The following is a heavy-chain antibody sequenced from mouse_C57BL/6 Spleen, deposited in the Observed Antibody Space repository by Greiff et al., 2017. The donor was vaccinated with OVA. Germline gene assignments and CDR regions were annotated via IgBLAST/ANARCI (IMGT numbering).Heavy chain of an antibody. V-gene: IGHV1-54*01. CDR2: INPGSGGT. J-gene: IGHJ1*03. D-gene: IGHD2-5*01. CDR1: GYAFTNYL. CDR3: ARSGYSNYDWYFDV. Sequence: QVQLQQSGAELVRPGTSVKVSCKASGYAFTNYLIEWVKQRPGQGLEWIGVINPGSGGTNYNEKFKGKATLTADKSSSTAYMQLSSLTSEDSAVYFGARSGYSNYDWYFDVWGTGTTVTVSS.